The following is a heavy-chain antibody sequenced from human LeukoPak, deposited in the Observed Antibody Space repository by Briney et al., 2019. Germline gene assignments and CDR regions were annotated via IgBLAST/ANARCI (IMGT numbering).Heavy chain of an antibody. D-gene: IGHD6-19*01. CDR3: ARAHSSGWPHMFDP. CDR2: IYYSGST. J-gene: IGHJ5*02. CDR1: GGSISGYY. V-gene: IGHV4-59*01. Sequence: SETLSFTCTVSGGSISGYYWSWIRQPPGKGLEWIGNIYYSGSTNYNPSLESRVTISIDTSKNQFSLKVSSVTAADTAVYYCARAHSSGWPHMFDPWGQGTLVTVPS.